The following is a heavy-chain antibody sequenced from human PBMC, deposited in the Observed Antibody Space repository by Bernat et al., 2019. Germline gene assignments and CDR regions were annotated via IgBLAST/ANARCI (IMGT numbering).Heavy chain of an antibody. CDR1: GYTFTGYY. V-gene: IGHV1-2*04. J-gene: IGHJ6*02. CDR3: ARGPSPLYYYGSGSYYYYGMDV. CDR2: INPNSGGT. D-gene: IGHD3-10*01. Sequence: VQLVQSGAEVKKPGASVKVSCKASGYTFTGYYMHWVRQAPGQGLEWMGWINPNSGGTNYAQKFQGWVTMTRDTSISTAYMELSRLRSDDTAVYYCARGPSPLYYYGSGSYYYYGMDVWGQGTTVTVSS.